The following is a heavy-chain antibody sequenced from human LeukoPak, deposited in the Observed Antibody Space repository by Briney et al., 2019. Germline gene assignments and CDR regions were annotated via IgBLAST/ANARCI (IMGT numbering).Heavy chain of an antibody. J-gene: IGHJ6*02. V-gene: IGHV3-23*01. CDR3: AKDQKGTYYYGSGSYQNYYYGMGV. CDR2: ISGSGGRT. CDR1: GSTFSSYA. D-gene: IGHD3-10*01. Sequence: PGGSLRLSGAASGSTFSSYALSWVRQAPGKGLEWVSAISGSGGRTYYADSVKGRFTISRDNSKNTLYLQMNSLRAEDTAVYYCAKDQKGTYYYGSGSYQNYYYGMGVWGQGTMVTVSS.